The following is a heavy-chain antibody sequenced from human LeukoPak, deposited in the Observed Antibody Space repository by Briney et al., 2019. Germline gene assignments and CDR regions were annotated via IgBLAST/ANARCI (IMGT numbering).Heavy chain of an antibody. CDR1: GGSISSGGYY. CDR2: IYHSGST. CDR3: ARDPTTIYGGNPS. V-gene: IGHV4-30-2*01. Sequence: PSETLSLTCTVSGGSISSGGYYWSWIRQPPGKGLEWIGYIYHSGSTYYNPSLKSRVTISVDRSKNQFSLKLSSVTAADTAVYYCARDPTTIYGGNPSWGQGTLVTVSS. J-gene: IGHJ4*02. D-gene: IGHD4-23*01.